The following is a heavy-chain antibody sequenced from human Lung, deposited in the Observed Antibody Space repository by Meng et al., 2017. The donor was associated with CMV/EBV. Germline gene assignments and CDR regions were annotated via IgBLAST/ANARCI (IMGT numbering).Heavy chain of an antibody. CDR1: GFTFSSYW. CDR3: ARAADLYDYYDSSGYYGY. Sequence: GESXKISXAASGFTFSSYWMHWVRQAPGKGLVWVSRINSDGSSTSYADSVKGRFTISRDNAKNTLYLQMNSLRAEDTAVYYCARAADLYDYYDSSGYYGYWGQGTLVTVSS. V-gene: IGHV3-74*01. D-gene: IGHD3-22*01. J-gene: IGHJ4*02. CDR2: INSDGSST.